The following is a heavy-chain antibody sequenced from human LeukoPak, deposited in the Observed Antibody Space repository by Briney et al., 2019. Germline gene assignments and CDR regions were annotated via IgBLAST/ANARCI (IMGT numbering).Heavy chain of an antibody. Sequence: PSETLSLTCSVSGGSISSGNYYWTWIRQPAGKGLGWIGHIYSGGSTNFHPSLKSRVTISVDTSKTQLFLKLTSVTAADTAVYYCGRGKYCGDTRCHGYYYMDVWGKGTTVTVSS. V-gene: IGHV4-61*09. CDR2: IYSGGST. D-gene: IGHD2-2*01. J-gene: IGHJ6*03. CDR3: GRGKYCGDTRCHGYYYMDV. CDR1: GGSISSGNYY.